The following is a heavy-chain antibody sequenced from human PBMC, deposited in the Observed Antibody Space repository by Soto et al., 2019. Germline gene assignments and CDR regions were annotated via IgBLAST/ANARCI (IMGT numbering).Heavy chain of an antibody. CDR2: IRSSGSAK. D-gene: IGHD6-13*01. J-gene: IGHJ6*02. Sequence: GGSLRLSCAASGFTFSTYNMNWVRQAPGKGLEWLSFIRSSGSAKYYAESVRGRFTISRDDAKNSLYLQMNSLRDEDTAVYYRASHRGSSSWYEEYYYGMDVWGQGTTVTASS. V-gene: IGHV3-48*02. CDR1: GFTFSTYN. CDR3: ASHRGSSSWYEEYYYGMDV.